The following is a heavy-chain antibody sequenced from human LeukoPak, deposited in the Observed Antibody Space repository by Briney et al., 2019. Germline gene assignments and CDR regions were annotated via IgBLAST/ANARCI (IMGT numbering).Heavy chain of an antibody. Sequence: GGSLRLSCAASGFTLSSYWMHWVRQAPGKGLVWVSRINSDGSSTSYADSVKGRFTISRDNAKNTLYLQMNSLRAEDTAVYYCARAVVVVAATHFDYWGQGTLVTVSS. CDR3: ARAVVVVAATHFDY. CDR2: INSDGSST. CDR1: GFTLSSYW. D-gene: IGHD2-15*01. J-gene: IGHJ4*02. V-gene: IGHV3-74*01.